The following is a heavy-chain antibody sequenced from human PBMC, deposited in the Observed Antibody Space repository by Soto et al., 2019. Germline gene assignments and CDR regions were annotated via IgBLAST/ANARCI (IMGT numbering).Heavy chain of an antibody. D-gene: IGHD6-13*01. CDR2: MNNDGSYI. Sequence: EVQLVESGGGLVQPGGSLSLSCAASGCTFSSYWMYWVRPAPGEGLEWVSHMNNDGSYIIYAESVKGRFTFSRDNAKNTLYLQMNSLRAEDTAVYYCVRGGYMHACDIWGQGTMVTVSS. V-gene: IGHV3-74*01. J-gene: IGHJ3*02. CDR1: GCTFSSYW. CDR3: VRGGYMHACDI.